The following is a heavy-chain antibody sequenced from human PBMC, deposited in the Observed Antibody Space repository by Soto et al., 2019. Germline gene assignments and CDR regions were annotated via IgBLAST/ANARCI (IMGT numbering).Heavy chain of an antibody. J-gene: IGHJ4*02. D-gene: IGHD6-19*01. V-gene: IGHV1-18*01. Sequence: QVQLVQSGAEVKKPGASVQVSCKASGYTFTSYGISWVRQAPGQGLEWMGWISAYNGNTNYAQKLQGRVTMTTDTSTSTAYMELRSLRSDDTAVYYCARDLTGYSSGWWVDYWGQGTLVTVSS. CDR1: GYTFTSYG. CDR2: ISAYNGNT. CDR3: ARDLTGYSSGWWVDY.